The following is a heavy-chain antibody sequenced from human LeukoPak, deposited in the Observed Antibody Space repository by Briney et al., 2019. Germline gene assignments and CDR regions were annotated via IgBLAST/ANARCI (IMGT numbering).Heavy chain of an antibody. D-gene: IGHD3-22*01. CDR3: ARGQVGHYYDSSGYHDY. V-gene: IGHV4-34*01. CDR1: GGSFSGYY. Sequence: SETLSLTCAVYGGSFSGYYWSWIRQPPGKGLEWIGEINHSGSTNYNPSLKSRVTISVDTSKNQFSLKLSSVTAADTAVYYCARGQVGHYYDSSGYHDYWGQGTLVTVSS. CDR2: INHSGST. J-gene: IGHJ4*02.